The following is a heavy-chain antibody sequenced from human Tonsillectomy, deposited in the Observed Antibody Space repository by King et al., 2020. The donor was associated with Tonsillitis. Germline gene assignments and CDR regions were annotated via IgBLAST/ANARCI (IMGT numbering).Heavy chain of an antibody. Sequence: HEQLVQSGAEVKKPGASVKVSCKASGYTFTSYDINWVRQATGQGLEWMGWMNPNSGNTGYAQKFQGRVTMTRNTSISTAYMELSSLRSEDTAVYYCATEIGLDNGQSYYYYGMDVWGQGTTVTVSS. CDR1: GYTFTSYD. CDR3: ATEIGLDNGQSYYYYGMDV. D-gene: IGHD1-14*01. CDR2: MNPNSGNT. J-gene: IGHJ6*02. V-gene: IGHV1-8*02.